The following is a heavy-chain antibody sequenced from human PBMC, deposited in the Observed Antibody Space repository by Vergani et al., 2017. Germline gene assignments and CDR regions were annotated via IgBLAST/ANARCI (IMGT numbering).Heavy chain of an antibody. Sequence: EVQLLQSGGGVIQPGGSVRLSCAASGFTFSACPMTWVRQAPGKGLEWVSGISGSGVSAYYTDSVKGRMTISLNTSSNQFSLYLTSVTAADTAVYYCARSRIYYGAGSPDYWGQGTLVTVSS. J-gene: IGHJ4*02. CDR2: ISGSGVSA. D-gene: IGHD3-10*01. CDR1: GFTFSACP. V-gene: IGHV3-23*01. CDR3: ARSRIYYGAGSPDY.